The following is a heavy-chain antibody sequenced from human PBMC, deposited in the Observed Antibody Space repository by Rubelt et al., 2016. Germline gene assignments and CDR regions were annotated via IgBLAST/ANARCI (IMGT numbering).Heavy chain of an antibody. CDR2: IWYDGSNK. V-gene: IGHV3-33*01. Sequence: VQLVESGGVVVQPGGSLRLSCAVSGFTFSSYAMHWVRQAPGKGLAWVAVIWYDGSNKYYADSVKGRVTLSRDNSENTLYLQMNGLRAEDTAVYYCARDQGSYGGNSVRAYWGQGTLVTVSS. J-gene: IGHJ4*02. CDR3: ARDQGSYGGNSVRAY. D-gene: IGHD4-23*01. CDR1: GFTFSSYA.